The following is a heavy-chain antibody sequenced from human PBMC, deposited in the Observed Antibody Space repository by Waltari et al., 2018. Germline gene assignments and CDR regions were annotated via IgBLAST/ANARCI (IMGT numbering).Heavy chain of an antibody. CDR1: GFTFIDYG. Sequence: EVQLVESAGGMVRPGGSLSLSCAASGFTFIDYGLSWFRQVPGKGLEWVSGINWSGARTSYADSVMGRFTVSRDNAMNSLYLEMSSLRAEDTALYYCVREVFGSGWRESYFFDYWGQGTLVTVSS. D-gene: IGHD6-19*01. V-gene: IGHV3-20*04. CDR2: INWSGART. J-gene: IGHJ4*02. CDR3: VREVFGSGWRESYFFDY.